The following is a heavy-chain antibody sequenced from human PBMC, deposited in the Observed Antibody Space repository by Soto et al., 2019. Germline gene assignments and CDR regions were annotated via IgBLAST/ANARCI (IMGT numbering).Heavy chain of an antibody. J-gene: IGHJ3*02. D-gene: IGHD2-15*01. Sequence: GASVKVSCKASGYTFTSYGISWVRQAPGQGLERMGWISAYNGNTNYAQKLQGRVTMTTDTSTSTAYMELRSLRSDDTAVYYCARYGGCSGGSCYSDAFDIWGQGTMVTVSS. CDR3: ARYGGCSGGSCYSDAFDI. V-gene: IGHV1-18*01. CDR1: GYTFTSYG. CDR2: ISAYNGNT.